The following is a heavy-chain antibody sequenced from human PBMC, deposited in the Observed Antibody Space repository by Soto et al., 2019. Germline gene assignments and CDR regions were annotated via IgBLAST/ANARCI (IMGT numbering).Heavy chain of an antibody. Sequence: PGGSLRLSCAASGFTFSSYAMSWVRQAPGKALEWVSAISGCGGSTYYADSVKGRFTISRDHSKNTLYLQMNSLRAEDTAVYYCAKDRDVLRFLEWLTPDYYYYYGMDVWGQGTTVTVSS. J-gene: IGHJ6*02. CDR3: AKDRDVLRFLEWLTPDYYYYYGMDV. V-gene: IGHV3-23*01. CDR1: GFTFSSYA. CDR2: ISGCGGST. D-gene: IGHD3-3*01.